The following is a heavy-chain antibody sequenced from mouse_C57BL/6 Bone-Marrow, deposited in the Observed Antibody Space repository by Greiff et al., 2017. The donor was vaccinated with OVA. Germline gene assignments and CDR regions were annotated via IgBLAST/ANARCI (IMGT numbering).Heavy chain of an antibody. CDR2: ISYDGSN. J-gene: IGHJ3*01. CDR1: GYSITSGYY. D-gene: IGHD2-4*01. CDR3: ARDPYDYARFAY. V-gene: IGHV3-6*01. Sequence: EVQRVESGPGLVKPSQSLSLTCSVTGYSITSGYYWNWIRQFPGNKLEWMGYISYDGSNNYNPSLKNRISITRDTSKNQFFLKLNSVTTEDTATYYCARDPYDYARFAYWGQGTLVTVSA.